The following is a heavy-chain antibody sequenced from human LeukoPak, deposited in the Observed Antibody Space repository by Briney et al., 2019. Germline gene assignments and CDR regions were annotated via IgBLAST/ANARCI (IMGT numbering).Heavy chain of an antibody. CDR3: ARDSSGRGDY. Sequence: GGSLRLSCAASGSRFAMSWVRQAPGKGLEWVSSISSSSSYIYYADSVKGRFTISRDNAKNSLYLQMNSLRAEDTAVYYCARDSSGRGDYWGQGTLVTVSS. CDR1: GSRFA. CDR2: ISSSSSYI. V-gene: IGHV3-21*01. D-gene: IGHD3-22*01. J-gene: IGHJ4*02.